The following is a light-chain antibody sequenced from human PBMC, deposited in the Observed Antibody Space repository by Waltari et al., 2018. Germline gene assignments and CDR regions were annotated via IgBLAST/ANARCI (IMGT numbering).Light chain of an antibody. V-gene: IGKV3-20*01. CDR1: QSVGRS. J-gene: IGKJ1*01. Sequence: ETVLTQSPGTLSISPGEGATLSCRGSQSVGRSVVWYLQKPGRAPRLLIYGASTRATGIPDRFTGSGSGTDFSLTISRLEPEDFAVYYCQMYVRLPVTFGQGTKVEI. CDR2: GAS. CDR3: QMYVRLPVT.